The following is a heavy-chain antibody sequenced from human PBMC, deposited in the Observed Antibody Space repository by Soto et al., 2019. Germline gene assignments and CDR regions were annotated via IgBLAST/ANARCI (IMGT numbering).Heavy chain of an antibody. Sequence: QVQLVESGGGVVQPGRSLRLSCAASGFTFSSYGMHWVRQAPGKGLEWVAVIWYDGSNKYYADSVKGRFTISRDKSKNTLYLQMNTLRAEDTAVYYCAREDVLLWFGELRPLDYWGQGTLVTVSS. D-gene: IGHD3-10*01. J-gene: IGHJ4*02. CDR2: IWYDGSNK. CDR1: GFTFSSYG. CDR3: AREDVLLWFGELRPLDY. V-gene: IGHV3-33*01.